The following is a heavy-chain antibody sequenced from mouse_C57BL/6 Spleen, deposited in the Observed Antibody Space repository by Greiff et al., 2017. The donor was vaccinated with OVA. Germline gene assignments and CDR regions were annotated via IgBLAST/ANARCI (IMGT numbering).Heavy chain of an antibody. CDR3: ARGGYDRAMDY. J-gene: IGHJ4*01. Sequence: QVQLQQSGAELVKPGASVKISCKASGYAFSSYWMNWVKQRPGKGLEWIGQIYPGDGDTNYNGKFKGKATLTADKSSSTAYMQLSSLTSEDSAVYFCARGGYDRAMDYWGQGTSVTVSS. CDR1: GYAFSSYW. V-gene: IGHV1-80*01. CDR2: IYPGDGDT. D-gene: IGHD2-2*01.